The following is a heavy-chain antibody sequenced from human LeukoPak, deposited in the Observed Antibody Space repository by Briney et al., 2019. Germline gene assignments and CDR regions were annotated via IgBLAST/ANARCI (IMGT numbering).Heavy chain of an antibody. Sequence: SETLSLTGAVSGGSISSSNWWSWVRQPPGKGLEWIGEIYHSGSTSYNPSLKSRVTISVDKSKNQFSLKLSSVTAADTAVYYCARRRYGGEQQLSNWGQGTLVTVSS. CDR2: IYHSGST. D-gene: IGHD6-13*01. J-gene: IGHJ4*02. V-gene: IGHV4-4*02. CDR3: ARRRYGGEQQLSN. CDR1: GGSISSSNW.